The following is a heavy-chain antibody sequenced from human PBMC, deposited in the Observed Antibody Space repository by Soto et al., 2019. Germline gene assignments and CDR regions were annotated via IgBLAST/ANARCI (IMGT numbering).Heavy chain of an antibody. J-gene: IGHJ4*02. V-gene: IGHV3-66*01. Sequence: GGSLRLSCAASGFTVSSNYMSWVRQAPGKGLEWVSVIYSGGSTYYADSVKGRFTISRDNSKNTLYLQMNSLRAEDTAVYYCARDSRGVAKDPIAAAGTDYFDYWGQGTLVTVSS. CDR2: IYSGGST. D-gene: IGHD6-13*01. CDR1: GFTVSSNY. CDR3: ARDSRGVAKDPIAAAGTDYFDY.